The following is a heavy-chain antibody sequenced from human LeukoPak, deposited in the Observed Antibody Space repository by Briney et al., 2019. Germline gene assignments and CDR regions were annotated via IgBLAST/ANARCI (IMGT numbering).Heavy chain of an antibody. CDR1: GYTFTGYY. Sequence: GASVKVSCKASGYTFTGYYMHWVRQAPGQGLEWMGWINPNSGGTNYAQKFQGRVTMTTDTSTSTAYMELRSLRSDDTAVYYCARDAPLGDYVGSLDYWGQGTLVTVSS. D-gene: IGHD4-17*01. V-gene: IGHV1-2*02. CDR2: INPNSGGT. CDR3: ARDAPLGDYVGSLDY. J-gene: IGHJ4*02.